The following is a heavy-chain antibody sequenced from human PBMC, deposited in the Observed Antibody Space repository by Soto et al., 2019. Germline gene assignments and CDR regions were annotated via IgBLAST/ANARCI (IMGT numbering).Heavy chain of an antibody. Sequence: SETLSLTCTFSCDSLRTREYSSSCVPKQPRRCLEWIGYIYYSGSTYYNPSLKSRVTISVDTSKNQFSLKLSSVTAADTAVYYCARAIGHYYDSATPDAFDIWGQGTMVTVSS. CDR1: CDSLRTREYS. CDR2: IYYSGST. J-gene: IGHJ3*02. CDR3: ARAIGHYYDSATPDAFDI. D-gene: IGHD3-22*01. V-gene: IGHV4-31*03.